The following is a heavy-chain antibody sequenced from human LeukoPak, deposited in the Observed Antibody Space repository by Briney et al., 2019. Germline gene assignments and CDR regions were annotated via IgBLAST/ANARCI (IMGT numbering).Heavy chain of an antibody. Sequence: SVKVSCKASGYTFTDYYVQWVRQAPGQGLEWMGRIIPILGIANYAQKFRGRVTITADKSTSTAYMELSSLRSEDTAVYYCARDPSRGFLEPYYYYGMDVWGQGTTVTVSS. CDR1: GYTFTDYY. CDR3: ARDPSRGFLEPYYYYGMDV. J-gene: IGHJ6*02. D-gene: IGHD3-3*01. V-gene: IGHV1-69*04. CDR2: IIPILGIA.